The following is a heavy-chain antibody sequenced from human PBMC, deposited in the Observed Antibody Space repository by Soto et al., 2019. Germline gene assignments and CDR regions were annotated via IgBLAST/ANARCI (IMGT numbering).Heavy chain of an antibody. D-gene: IGHD6-19*01. V-gene: IGHV1-3*01. J-gene: IGHJ4*02. CDR2: INPGNGNT. Sequence: ASVKVSCKASGYTFTSYAMHWVRQAPGQRLEWMGWINPGNGNTKYAQKFQGRVTITTDKSTSTAYMELSSLRSEDTAVYYCASHPGIAVAGTIDYWGQGTLVTVSS. CDR3: ASHPGIAVAGTIDY. CDR1: GYTFTSYA.